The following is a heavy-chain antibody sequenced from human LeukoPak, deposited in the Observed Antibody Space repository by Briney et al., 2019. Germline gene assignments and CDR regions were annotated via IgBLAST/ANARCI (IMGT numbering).Heavy chain of an antibody. J-gene: IGHJ5*02. V-gene: IGHV4-34*01. CDR3: ARGPVRWSIVVVVAATGWFDH. CDR2: INHSGST. CDR1: GGSFSGYY. D-gene: IGHD2-15*01. Sequence: SETLSLTCAVYGGSFSGYYWSWIRQPPGKGLEWIGEINHSGSTNYNPSLKSRVTISVDTSRNQFSLKLSSVTAADTAVYYCARGPVRWSIVVVVAATGWFDHWGQGTLVTVSP.